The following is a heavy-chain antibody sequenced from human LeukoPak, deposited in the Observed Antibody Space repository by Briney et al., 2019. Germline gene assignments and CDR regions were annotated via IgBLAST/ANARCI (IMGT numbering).Heavy chain of an antibody. Sequence: ASVKVSXKASGYTFTSYYMHWVRQAPGQGLEWMGIINPSGGSTSYAQKFQGRVTMTRDTSTSTVYMELSSLRSEDTAVYYCARDGVVPAAIFEGDYYYMDVWGKGTTITVSS. V-gene: IGHV1-46*03. CDR2: INPSGGST. CDR3: ARDGVVPAAIFEGDYYYMDV. D-gene: IGHD2-2*02. J-gene: IGHJ6*03. CDR1: GYTFTSYY.